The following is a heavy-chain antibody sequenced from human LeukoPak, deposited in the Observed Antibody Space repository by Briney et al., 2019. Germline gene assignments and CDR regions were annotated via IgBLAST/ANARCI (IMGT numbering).Heavy chain of an antibody. CDR1: GFTFSSYE. CDR2: ISSSGTTI. V-gene: IGHV3-48*03. J-gene: IGHJ3*02. CDR3: ARRVASWHAFDI. Sequence: GGSLRLSCAASGFTFSSYEMNWVRQAPGKGLEGVSYISSSGTTIYYVDPVKGRSTISRDNAKNSLSLQMNSLRAEDAAVYYGARRVASWHAFDIWGQGTMVTVSS. D-gene: IGHD3-10*01.